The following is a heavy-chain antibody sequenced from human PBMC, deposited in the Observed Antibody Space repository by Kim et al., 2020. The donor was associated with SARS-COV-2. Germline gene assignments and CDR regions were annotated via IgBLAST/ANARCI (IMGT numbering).Heavy chain of an antibody. D-gene: IGHD2-15*01. CDR3: ARDTSYSGKWWYAFDV. V-gene: IGHV3-23*01. CDR1: GFTFSTYA. Sequence: GGSLRLSCAASGFTFSTYAMNWVRQAPGKGLEWVSSISGSGADTYNADSVKGRFTISRDNSKNTLYLQMNSLRAEDTALYYCARDTSYSGKWWYAFDVWG. J-gene: IGHJ3*01. CDR2: ISGSGADT.